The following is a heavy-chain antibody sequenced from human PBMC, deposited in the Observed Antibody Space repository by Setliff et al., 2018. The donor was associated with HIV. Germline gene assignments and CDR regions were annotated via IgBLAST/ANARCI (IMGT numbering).Heavy chain of an antibody. V-gene: IGHV1-3*01. D-gene: IGHD6-19*01. CDR1: GYTFSNDA. Sequence: GASVKVSCKAFGYTFSNDAIHWVRQAPGQRLEWMGYINAGDDNTRYSEKFQGRVTITRDTSANTAYTELSSLRSEDTAVYYCSRGSCSGCYLSDFWGLGTLVTVSS. CDR2: INAGDDNT. CDR3: SRGSCSGCYLSDF. J-gene: IGHJ4*02.